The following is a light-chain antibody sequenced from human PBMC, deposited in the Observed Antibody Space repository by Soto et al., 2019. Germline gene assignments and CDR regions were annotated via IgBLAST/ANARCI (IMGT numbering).Light chain of an antibody. V-gene: IGKV1-5*01. CDR3: QHFNTYSTWT. CDR1: QSISSW. J-gene: IGKJ1*01. CDR2: DAS. Sequence: DMQINHSPSTLSAYVGDRVTITCRASQSISSWLSWYQQKPGKAPKLLIYDASSLQSGVPSRFSGSGSGTEFTLTISGLQPDDFATYYCQHFNTYSTWTFGQGTKVDIK.